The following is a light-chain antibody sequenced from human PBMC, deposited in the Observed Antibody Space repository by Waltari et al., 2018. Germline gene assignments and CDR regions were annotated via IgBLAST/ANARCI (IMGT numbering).Light chain of an antibody. CDR2: GTS. Sequence: EIVLTQSPATLSLSPGERATLSCRASQSVGSYLAWYQQKPGQAPRLLIYGTSNRATGIPARFSGSGSGTDFTLAISSLEPEDVGTYYCQKSKRAPFTFGQGTKLEI. J-gene: IGKJ2*01. CDR3: QKSKRAPFT. CDR1: QSVGSY. V-gene: IGKV3-11*01.